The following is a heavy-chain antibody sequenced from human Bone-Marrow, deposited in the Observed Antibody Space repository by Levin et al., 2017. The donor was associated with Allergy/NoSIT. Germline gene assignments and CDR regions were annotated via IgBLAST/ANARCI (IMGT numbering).Heavy chain of an antibody. Sequence: ESLKISCTVSGASISTYYWSWMRQSAAKGLEWIGRIHASGTTNYKSSLLSRLTMSIDTSKNQFSLKLTSVTAADSAGYFCARDAGKAHWGQVIPLIVSS. CDR3: ARDAGKAH. CDR1: GASISTYY. J-gene: IGHJ1*01. CDR2: IHASGTT. V-gene: IGHV4-4*07.